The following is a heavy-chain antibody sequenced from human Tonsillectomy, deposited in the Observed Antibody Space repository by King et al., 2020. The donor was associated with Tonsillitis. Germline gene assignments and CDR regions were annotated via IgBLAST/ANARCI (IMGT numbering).Heavy chain of an antibody. Sequence: DVQLVESGGGLVQPGGSLRLSCAASGFTFSSYAMSWVRQAPGKGLEWVSAISGSGGSTYYADSVKGRFTISRDNSKNTLYLQMNSLRAEDTAVYYCAKATHYDILTGDAPDDAFDIWGQGTMVTVSS. CDR1: GFTFSSYA. V-gene: IGHV3-23*04. D-gene: IGHD3-9*01. J-gene: IGHJ3*02. CDR2: ISGSGGST. CDR3: AKATHYDILTGDAPDDAFDI.